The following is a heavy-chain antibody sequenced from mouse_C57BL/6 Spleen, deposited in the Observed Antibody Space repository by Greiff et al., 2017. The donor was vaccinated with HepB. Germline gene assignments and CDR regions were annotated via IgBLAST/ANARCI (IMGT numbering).Heavy chain of an antibody. CDR3: ARERELWDYDGYYFDY. Sequence: QVQLQQSGAELVRPGASVKLSCKASGYTFTDYYINWVKQRPGQGLEWIARIYPGSGNTYYNEKFKGKATLTAEKSSSTAYMQLSSLTSEDSAVYFCARERELWDYDGYYFDYWGQGTTLTVSS. CDR1: GYTFTDYY. V-gene: IGHV1-76*01. D-gene: IGHD2-4*01. J-gene: IGHJ2*01. CDR2: IYPGSGNT.